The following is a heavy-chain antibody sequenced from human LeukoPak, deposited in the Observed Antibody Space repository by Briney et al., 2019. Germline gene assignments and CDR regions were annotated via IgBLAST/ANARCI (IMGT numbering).Heavy chain of an antibody. CDR2: ISAYNGNT. CDR3: ARDPRTTIDYYYYGMDV. Sequence: ASVKVSCKASVYTFTSYGISWVRQAPGQGLESMGWISAYNGNTNYAQKLQGRVTMTTDTSTSTAYMELRSLRSDDTAVYYCARDPRTTIDYYYYGMDVWGQGTTVTVSS. J-gene: IGHJ6*02. V-gene: IGHV1-18*01. CDR1: VYTFTSYG. D-gene: IGHD4-11*01.